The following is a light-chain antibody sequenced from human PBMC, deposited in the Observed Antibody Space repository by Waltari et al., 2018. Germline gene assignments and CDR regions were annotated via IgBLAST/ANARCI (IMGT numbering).Light chain of an antibody. V-gene: IGLV2-11*01. CDR3: SSYAGESTLI. J-gene: IGLJ2*01. CDR2: SVT. Sequence: QSALTQPRSVSGSPEQSVTISCTGTSTDVGAYNYVSWYQQHPDQAPKLLIYSVTERPSGVPDRFSGSKSGNTASLAISGLHPEDEADYYCSSYAGESTLIFGGGTKLTVL. CDR1: STDVGAYNY.